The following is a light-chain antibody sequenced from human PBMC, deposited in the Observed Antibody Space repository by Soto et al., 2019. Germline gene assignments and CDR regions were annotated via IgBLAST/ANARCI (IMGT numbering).Light chain of an antibody. V-gene: IGKV2-28*01. CDR2: LGS. J-gene: IGKJ3*01. Sequence: DIVMTQSPLSLPVTPGEPASISCRSSQSLLHSNGYNYLDWYLQKPGQSPQLLIYLGSNRASGVPDRFSGSGSGTDFTLKISRAEAEHVGDYYCMQSLQTPITFGPGTKVYIK. CDR3: MQSLQTPIT. CDR1: QSLLHSNGYNY.